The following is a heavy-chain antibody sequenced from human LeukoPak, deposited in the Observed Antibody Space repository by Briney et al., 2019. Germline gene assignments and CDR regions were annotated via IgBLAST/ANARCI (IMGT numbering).Heavy chain of an antibody. J-gene: IGHJ4*02. CDR2: ISGSGGST. V-gene: IGHV3-23*01. D-gene: IGHD3-16*02. Sequence: GGSLRLSCAASGFTFDDYGMSWVRQAPGKGLEWVSAISGSGGSTYYADSVKGRFTISRDNSKNTLYLQMNSLRAEDTAVYYCAKDGTFGGVIVDYWGQGTLVTVSS. CDR1: GFTFDDYG. CDR3: AKDGTFGGVIVDY.